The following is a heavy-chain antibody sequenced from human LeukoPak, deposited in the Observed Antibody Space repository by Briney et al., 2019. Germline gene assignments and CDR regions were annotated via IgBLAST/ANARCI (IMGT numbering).Heavy chain of an antibody. V-gene: IGHV3-21*01. J-gene: IGHJ4*02. Sequence: GGSLRLSCAASGFTFSSYSMTWVRQAPGKGLEWVSSISSSSSYIYYADSVKGRFTISRDNAKNSLYLQMNNLRAEDTAVYYCARDSYYDSSGYQYYFDYWGQGTLVTVSS. CDR2: ISSSSSYI. D-gene: IGHD3-22*01. CDR1: GFTFSSYS. CDR3: ARDSYYDSSGYQYYFDY.